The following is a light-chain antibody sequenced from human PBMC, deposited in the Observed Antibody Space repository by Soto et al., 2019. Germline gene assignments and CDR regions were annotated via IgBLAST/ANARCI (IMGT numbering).Light chain of an antibody. Sequence: QSALTQPPSASGSPGQSVTISCTGSSRDVSDYNYVSWYQQHPGKAPKLIIYEVTKRPSGVPDRFSGSKSGNTASLTVSGLQAEDEADYYCSSYVGNNTYVFATGTQLTVL. V-gene: IGLV2-8*01. J-gene: IGLJ1*01. CDR1: SRDVSDYNY. CDR3: SSYVGNNTYV. CDR2: EVT.